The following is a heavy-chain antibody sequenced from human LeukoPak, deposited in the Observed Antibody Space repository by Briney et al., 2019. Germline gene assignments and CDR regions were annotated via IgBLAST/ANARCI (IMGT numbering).Heavy chain of an antibody. Sequence: SETLSLTCTVSGGSISSSSYYWGWIRQPPGKGLEWIGSIYYSGSTYYNPSLKSRVTISVDTSKNQFSLKLSSVTAADTAVYYCARDYEVTTCFDYWGQGTLVTVSS. V-gene: IGHV4-39*07. CDR1: GGSISSSSYY. CDR3: ARDYEVTTCFDY. CDR2: IYYSGST. D-gene: IGHD4-17*01. J-gene: IGHJ4*02.